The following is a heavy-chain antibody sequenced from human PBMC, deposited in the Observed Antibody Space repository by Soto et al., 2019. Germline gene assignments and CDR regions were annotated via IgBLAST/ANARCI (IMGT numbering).Heavy chain of an antibody. CDR1: GYSFTDYW. Sequence: GESLKISCQASGYSFTDYWISWVRHMPGKGLEWLGRIDPSDSYTSYSPFLEGHVTVSVDKTVSTVYLQWSSLRASDTATYYCVRHKKLGYLQVTAASDFWGQGTLVTVSS. J-gene: IGHJ4*02. D-gene: IGHD2-15*01. V-gene: IGHV5-10-1*01. CDR2: IDPSDSYT. CDR3: VRHKKLGYLQVTAASDF.